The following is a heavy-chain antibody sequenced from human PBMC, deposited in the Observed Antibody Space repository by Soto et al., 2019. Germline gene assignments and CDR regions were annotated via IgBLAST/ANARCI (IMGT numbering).Heavy chain of an antibody. CDR2: IIPILGIA. V-gene: IGHV1-69*08. CDR1: GGTFSSYT. D-gene: IGHD6-19*01. J-gene: IGHJ4*02. CDR3: AGEQVAVARTGDY. Sequence: QVQLVQSGAEVKKPGSSVKVSCKASGGTFSSYTISWVRQAPGQGLEWMGRIIPILGIANYAQKFQGRVTITADKFTSTAYMELSSLRSEDTAVYYCAGEQVAVARTGDYGGQGTLVTVSS.